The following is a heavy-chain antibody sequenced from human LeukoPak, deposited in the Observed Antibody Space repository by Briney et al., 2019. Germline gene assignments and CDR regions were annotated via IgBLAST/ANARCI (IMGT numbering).Heavy chain of an antibody. CDR1: GGSISSYY. CDR3: ARVTRTFRYGDYVDYFDY. Sequence: TPSETLSLTCTVSGGSISSYYWGWIRQPPGKGLEWIGSIYYSGSTYYNPSLKSRVTISVDTSKNQFSLKLSSVTAADTAVYYCARVTRTFRYGDYVDYFDYWGQGTLVTVSS. V-gene: IGHV4-39*01. J-gene: IGHJ4*02. D-gene: IGHD4-17*01. CDR2: IYYSGST.